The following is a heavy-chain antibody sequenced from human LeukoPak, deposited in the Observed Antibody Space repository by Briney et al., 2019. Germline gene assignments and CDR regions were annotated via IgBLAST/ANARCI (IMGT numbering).Heavy chain of an antibody. CDR2: ISAYNGNT. CDR1: GYTFTSYG. D-gene: IGHD2-2*01. V-gene: IGHV1-18*01. J-gene: IGHJ6*02. CDR3: ARLDIVVVPAARYYYYGMDV. Sequence: ASVKVSCKASGYTFTSYGISWVRQAPGQGLEWMGWISAYNGNTNYAQKLQGRVTMTTDTSTSTAYMELRSLRSDGTAVYYCARLDIVVVPAARYYYYGMDVWGQGTTVTVSS.